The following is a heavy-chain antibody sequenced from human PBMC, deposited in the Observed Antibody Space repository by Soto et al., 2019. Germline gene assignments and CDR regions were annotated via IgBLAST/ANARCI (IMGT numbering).Heavy chain of an antibody. V-gene: IGHV4-39*01. J-gene: IGHJ4*02. CDR2: IYYSGST. CDR3: PRHGSLRAPNL. D-gene: IGHD2-15*01. Sequence: QLQLQESGPGLVKPSETLSLTCTVSGGSVKSNSYYWPWIRQPPGKGLEWVGTIYYSGSTYYNPSLKSRVSISLDTSKDQFSLSLSAVTAADTAVYYCPRHGSLRAPNLWGQGTLVSVSA. CDR1: GGSVKSNSYY.